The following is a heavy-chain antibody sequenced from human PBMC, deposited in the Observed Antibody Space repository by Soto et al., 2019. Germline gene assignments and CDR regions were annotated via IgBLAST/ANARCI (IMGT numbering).Heavy chain of an antibody. Sequence: PSETLSLTCTVSGGSISSYYWSWIRQPPGKGLEWIGYIYYSGSTNYNPSLKSRVTISVDTSKNQFSLKLSSVTAADTAVYYCARGQMVRGVIAHFDYWGQGTLVTVSS. V-gene: IGHV4-59*01. CDR3: ARGQMVRGVIAHFDY. CDR1: GGSISSYY. J-gene: IGHJ4*02. CDR2: IYYSGST. D-gene: IGHD3-10*01.